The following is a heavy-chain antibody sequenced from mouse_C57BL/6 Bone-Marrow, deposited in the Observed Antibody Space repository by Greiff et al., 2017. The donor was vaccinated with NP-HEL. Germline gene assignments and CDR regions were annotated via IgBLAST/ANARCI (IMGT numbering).Heavy chain of an antibody. D-gene: IGHD6-1*01. CDR1: GYTFTSYW. CDR2: IHPNSGST. CDR3: AGFLPAY. V-gene: IGHV1-64*01. J-gene: IGHJ3*01. Sequence: VQLQQPGAELVKPGASVKLSCKASGYTFTSYWLHWVKQRPGQGLEWIGMIHPNSGSTNYNEKFKSKATLTVDRSSSTAYMQLSSLASEDSAVYCCAGFLPAYWGQGTLVTVSA.